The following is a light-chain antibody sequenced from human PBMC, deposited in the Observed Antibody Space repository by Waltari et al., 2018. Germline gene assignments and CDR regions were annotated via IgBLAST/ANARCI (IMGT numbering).Light chain of an antibody. J-gene: IGKJ1*01. CDR3: QQYNSYSGT. V-gene: IGKV1-5*03. CDR1: QSISSW. Sequence: DIQMTQSPSTLSASVGDRVTITCRASQSISSWLAWYKQKPGKAPKLLIYKASSLESGVPSRFSGSESGTEFTLTISSLQPDDFATYYCQQYNSYSGTFGQGTNVEIK. CDR2: KAS.